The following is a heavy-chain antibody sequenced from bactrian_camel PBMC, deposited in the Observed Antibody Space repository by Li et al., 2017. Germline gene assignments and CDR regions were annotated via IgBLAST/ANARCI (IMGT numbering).Heavy chain of an antibody. CDR3: VRDVPPFDADFSV. CDR2: INSDGTIT. J-gene: IGHJ6*01. Sequence: HVQLVESGGGLVQPGGSLRLSCAVSGITFSTYYMSWVRQAPGKGLEWVASINSDGTITNYGDSVKGRFTISRDNAKTTVSLQINSLKPEDTAVYYCVRDVPPFDADFSVWGQGTQVTVS. D-gene: IGHD1*01. CDR1: GITFSTYY. V-gene: IGHV3-2*01.